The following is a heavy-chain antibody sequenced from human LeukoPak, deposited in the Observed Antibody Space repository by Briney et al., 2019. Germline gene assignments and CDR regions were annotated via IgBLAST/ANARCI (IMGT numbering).Heavy chain of an antibody. CDR3: ARQGYTAAYYFLDF. CDR2: IYTTGTT. J-gene: IGHJ4*02. V-gene: IGHV4-59*10. CDR1: GGSIRSYY. Sequence: SESLSLTCDVSGGSIRSYYWGWVRQPAGTGLECIGRIYTTGTTDFNPSLKSRLTMSVDTSKNQFSLNLTSVTAADTAVYFCARQGYTAAYYFLDFWSPGTLVTVSS. D-gene: IGHD2/OR15-2a*01.